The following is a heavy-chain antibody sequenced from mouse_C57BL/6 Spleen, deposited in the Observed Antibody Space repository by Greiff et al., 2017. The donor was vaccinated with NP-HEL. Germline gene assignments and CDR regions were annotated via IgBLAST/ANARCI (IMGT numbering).Heavy chain of an antibody. V-gene: IGHV1-72*01. CDR2: IDPNSGGT. CDR3: ARDDYYAMGY. CDR1: GYTFTSYW. J-gene: IGHJ4*01. Sequence: QVQLQQPGAELVKPGASVKLSCKASGYTFTSYWMHWVKQRPGRGLEWIGRIDPNSGGTKYNEKFKSKATLTVDKPSSTAYVQLSSLTSEDSAVYYSARDDYYAMGYWGQGTSVTVSS.